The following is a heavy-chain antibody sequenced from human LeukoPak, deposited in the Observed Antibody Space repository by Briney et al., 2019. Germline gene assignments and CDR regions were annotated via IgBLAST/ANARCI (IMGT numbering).Heavy chain of an antibody. CDR3: AKEYQLRGMDV. Sequence: GGSLRLPCAASGFTFSSYWMSWVRQAPGKGLGWVANINQDGSEKYYVDSVKGRFTISRDNAKNSVYLQMNSLRVEDTAVYYCAKEYQLRGMDVWGQGTTVTVSS. CDR2: INQDGSEK. D-gene: IGHD2-2*01. V-gene: IGHV3-7*03. J-gene: IGHJ6*02. CDR1: GFTFSSYW.